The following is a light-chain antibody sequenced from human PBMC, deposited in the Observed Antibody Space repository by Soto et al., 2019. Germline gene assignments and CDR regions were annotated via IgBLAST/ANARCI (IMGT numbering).Light chain of an antibody. CDR2: DAS. CDR1: QSVSSSY. Sequence: VLTQSPVTLSLSPGERATLSCRASQSVSSSYLAWYQQKPGQAPRLLIYDASNRATGIPARFSGSGSGTDFTLTISSLEPEDFALYYCQQYGSSPWTFGQGTKVDIK. V-gene: IGKV3-20*01. J-gene: IGKJ1*01. CDR3: QQYGSSPWT.